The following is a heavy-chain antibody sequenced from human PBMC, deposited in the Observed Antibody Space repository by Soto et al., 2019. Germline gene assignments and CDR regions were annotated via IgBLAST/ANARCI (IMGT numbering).Heavy chain of an antibody. CDR2: IFSNDEK. J-gene: IGHJ6*02. CDR3: ARTPISSSWYSGYYYGMDV. D-gene: IGHD6-13*01. V-gene: IGHV2-26*01. Sequence: QVTLKESGPVLVKPTETLTLTCTVSGFSLSNARMGVSWIRHPPGKALEWLAHIFSNDEKSYSTSLKSRLTISKDTSKSQVVLTMTNMDAVDTATYYCARTPISSSWYSGYYYGMDVWGQGTTVTVSS. CDR1: GFSLSNARMG.